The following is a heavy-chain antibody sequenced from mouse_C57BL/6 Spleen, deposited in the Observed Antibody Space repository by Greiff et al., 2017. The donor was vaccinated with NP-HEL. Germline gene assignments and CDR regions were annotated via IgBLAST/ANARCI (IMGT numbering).Heavy chain of an antibody. Sequence: VKLMESGPGLVAPSQSLSITCTVSGFSLTSYGVHWVRQPPGKGLEWLVVIWSDGSTTYNSALKSRLSISKDNSKSQVFLKMNSLQTDDTAMYYCARQTVVARGYAMDYWGQGTSVTVSS. J-gene: IGHJ4*01. V-gene: IGHV2-6-1*01. CDR3: ARQTVVARGYAMDY. CDR2: IWSDGST. CDR1: GFSLTSYG. D-gene: IGHD1-1*01.